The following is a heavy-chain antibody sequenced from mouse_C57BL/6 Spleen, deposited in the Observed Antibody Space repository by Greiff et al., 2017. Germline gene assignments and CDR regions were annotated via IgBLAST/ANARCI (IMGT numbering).Heavy chain of an antibody. D-gene: IGHD2-4*01. J-gene: IGHJ3*01. Sequence: VQLQQSGAELVMPGASVKLSCKASGYTFTSYWMHWVKQRPGQGLEWIGEIDPSDSYTNYNQKFKGKSTLTVDKSSSTAYMQLSSLTSEDSAVYYCAGGDLGLRPAWFAYWGQGTLVTVSA. CDR1: GYTFTSYW. CDR2: IDPSDSYT. V-gene: IGHV1-69*01. CDR3: AGGDLGLRPAWFAY.